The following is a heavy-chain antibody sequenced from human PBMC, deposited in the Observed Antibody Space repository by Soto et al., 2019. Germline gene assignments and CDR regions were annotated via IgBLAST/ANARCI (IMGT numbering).Heavy chain of an antibody. J-gene: IGHJ6*02. Sequence: QVQLVESGGGVVQPGRSLRLSCAASGFTFSSYGMHWVRQAPGKGLEWVAVIGYDGSNKYYADSVKGRFTISRDNSKNTLYLQMNSLRAEDTAVYYCAREGEMATTGSGGMDVWGQGTTVTVSS. CDR3: AREGEMATTGSGGMDV. V-gene: IGHV3-33*01. CDR2: IGYDGSNK. CDR1: GFTFSSYG. D-gene: IGHD1-1*01.